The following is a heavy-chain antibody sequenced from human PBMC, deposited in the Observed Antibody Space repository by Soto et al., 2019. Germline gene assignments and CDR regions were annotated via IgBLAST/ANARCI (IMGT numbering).Heavy chain of an antibody. V-gene: IGHV1-24*01. CDR1: GYTLTELS. J-gene: IGHJ3*02. Sequence: ASVKVSCKVSGYTLTELSMHWVRQAPGKGLEWMGGFDPEDGETIYAQKFQGRVTMTEDTSTDTAYMELSSLRSEDTAVYYCATVTSATVVTRRAFDIWGQGTMVTVSS. CDR2: FDPEDGET. CDR3: ATVTSATVVTRRAFDI. D-gene: IGHD4-17*01.